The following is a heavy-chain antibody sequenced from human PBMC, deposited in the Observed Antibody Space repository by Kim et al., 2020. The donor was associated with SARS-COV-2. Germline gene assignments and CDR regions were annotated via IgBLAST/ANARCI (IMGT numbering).Heavy chain of an antibody. Sequence: KGRFTISRDNAKNSLYLQMNSLRAEDTALYYCAKVGASMVRGVISDAFDIWGQGTMVTVSS. J-gene: IGHJ3*02. D-gene: IGHD3-10*01. V-gene: IGHV3-9*01. CDR3: AKVGASMVRGVISDAFDI.